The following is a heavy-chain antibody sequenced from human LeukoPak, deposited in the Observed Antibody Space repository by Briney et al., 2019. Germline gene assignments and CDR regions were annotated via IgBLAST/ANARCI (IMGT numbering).Heavy chain of an antibody. CDR3: ASVSLYYYDSEYDAFDI. J-gene: IGHJ3*02. D-gene: IGHD3-22*01. Sequence: GGSLRLSCAASGFTFSSYWMHWVRQAPGKGLVWVSRINSDGSSTSYADSVKGRFTISRDNAKNTLYLQMNSLRAEDTAVYYCASVSLYYYDSEYDAFDIWGQGTMVTVSS. CDR2: INSDGSST. CDR1: GFTFSSYW. V-gene: IGHV3-74*01.